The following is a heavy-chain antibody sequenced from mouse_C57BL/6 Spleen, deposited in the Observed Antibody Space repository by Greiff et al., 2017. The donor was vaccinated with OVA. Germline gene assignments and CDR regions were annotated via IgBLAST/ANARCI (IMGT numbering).Heavy chain of an antibody. CDR2: INPSSGYT. Sequence: VQLQESGAELARPGASVKMSCKASGYTFTSYTMHWVKQRPGQGLEWIGYINPSSGYTKYNQKFKDKATLTADKSSSTAYMQLSSLTSEDSAVYYCARLGITTVVDYWGQGTTLTVSS. J-gene: IGHJ2*01. CDR3: ARLGITTVVDY. D-gene: IGHD1-1*01. V-gene: IGHV1-4*01. CDR1: GYTFTSYT.